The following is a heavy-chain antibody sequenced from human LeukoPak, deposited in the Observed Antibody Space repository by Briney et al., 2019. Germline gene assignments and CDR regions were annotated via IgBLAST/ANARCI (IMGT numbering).Heavy chain of an antibody. CDR1: GYSFTSYW. D-gene: IGHD6-19*01. J-gene: IGHJ4*02. CDR2: IYPGDSDT. CDR3: ARQRGAVAGTAYFDY. Sequence: GESLKISCKGSGYSFTSYWIGWVRQMPGKGLEWMGIIYPGDSDTRYSPSFQGQVTISADKSISTAYLQWSSLKASDTAMYYCARQRGAVAGTAYFDYWGQGTLVTVSS. V-gene: IGHV5-51*01.